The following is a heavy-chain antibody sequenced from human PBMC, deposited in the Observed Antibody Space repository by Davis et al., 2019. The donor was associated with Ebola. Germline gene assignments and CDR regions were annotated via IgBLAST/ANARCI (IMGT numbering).Heavy chain of an antibody. CDR3: ARHRGSSSASWFDP. CDR1: GGSFSGYY. V-gene: IGHV4-34*01. D-gene: IGHD6-6*01. J-gene: IGHJ5*02. Sequence: SETLSLTCAVYGGSFSGYYWSWIRQPPGKGLEWIGEINHSGSTNYNPSLKSRVTISVDKSKNQFSLKLSSVTAADTAVYYCARHRGSSSASWFDPWGQGTLVTVSS. CDR2: INHSGST.